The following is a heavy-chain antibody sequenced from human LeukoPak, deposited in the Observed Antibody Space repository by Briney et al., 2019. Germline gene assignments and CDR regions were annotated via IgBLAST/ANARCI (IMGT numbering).Heavy chain of an antibody. V-gene: IGHV4-39*01. J-gene: IGHJ5*02. CDR3: ARARSYVVVTAIRNWFDP. CDR2: IYYSGNT. Sequence: PGGSLRLSCAASGFTFSSYGMHWIRRPPGKGLEWVGSIYYSGNTYYNPSLKSRVTISVDTSKNQFSLKLSSVTAADTAVYYCARARSYVVVTAIRNWFDPWGQGTLVTVSS. D-gene: IGHD2-21*02. CDR1: GFTFSSYG.